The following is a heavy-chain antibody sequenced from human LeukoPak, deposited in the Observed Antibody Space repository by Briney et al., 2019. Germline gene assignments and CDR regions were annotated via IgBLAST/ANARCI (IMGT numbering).Heavy chain of an antibody. J-gene: IGHJ3*02. V-gene: IGHV4-59*01. D-gene: IGHD4-17*01. CDR1: GGSISSYY. CDR2: IYYSGST. CDR3: ARRGVYGAYDAFDI. Sequence: SETLSLTCTVSGGSISSYYWSWIRQPPGMGLEWIGYIYYSGSTNYNPSLKSRVTISVDTSKNQFSLKLSSVTAADTAVYYCARRGVYGAYDAFDIWSQGTMVTVSS.